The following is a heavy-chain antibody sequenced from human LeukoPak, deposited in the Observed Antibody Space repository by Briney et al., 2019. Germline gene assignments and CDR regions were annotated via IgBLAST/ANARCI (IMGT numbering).Heavy chain of an antibody. J-gene: IGHJ3*02. D-gene: IGHD3-22*01. CDR3: ARNYDSSGYYYDADAFDI. Sequence: KPGGSWGFSGAASGFTFISYSMNWVRQAPGKGLEWVSSISSSSSYIYYADSVKGRFTISRDNAKNSLYLQMNSLRAEDTAVYYCARNYDSSGYYYDADAFDIWGQGTTVTVSS. CDR1: GFTFISYS. CDR2: ISSSSSYI. V-gene: IGHV3-21*01.